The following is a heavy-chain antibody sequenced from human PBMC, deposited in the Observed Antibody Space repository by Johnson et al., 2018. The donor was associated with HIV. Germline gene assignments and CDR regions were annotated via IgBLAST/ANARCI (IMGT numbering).Heavy chain of an antibody. CDR3: AKPPSMGADAFDI. CDR2: IWYDGSNK. Sequence: QVQLVESGGGVVQPGRSLRLSCAASGFTFSTYGMHWVRQAPGKGLEWVAVIWYDGSNKYYADSVQGRFTISRDKSENTLYLQMNSLRDEDTAVYYCAKPPSMGADAFDIWGQGTMVTVSS. CDR1: GFTFSTYG. D-gene: IGHD3-16*01. J-gene: IGHJ3*02. V-gene: IGHV3-30*18.